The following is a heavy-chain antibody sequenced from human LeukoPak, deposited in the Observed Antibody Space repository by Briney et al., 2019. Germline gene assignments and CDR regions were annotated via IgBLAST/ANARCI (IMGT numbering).Heavy chain of an antibody. CDR3: AKVDYYDSSGYYYDKQIDY. J-gene: IGHJ4*02. CDR2: ISSSGSTI. CDR1: GFTFSSYS. Sequence: GGSLRLSCAASGFTFSSYSMNWVRQAPGKGLEWVSYISSSGSTIYYADSVKGRFTISRDNAKNSLYLQMNSLRAEDTAVYYCAKVDYYDSSGYYYDKQIDYWGQGTLVTVSS. D-gene: IGHD3-22*01. V-gene: IGHV3-48*04.